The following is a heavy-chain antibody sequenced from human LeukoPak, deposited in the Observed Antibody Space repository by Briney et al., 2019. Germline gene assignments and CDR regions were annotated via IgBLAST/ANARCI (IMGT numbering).Heavy chain of an antibody. CDR3: GRYYYHSSGYLEY. Sequence: GESLQISCKGSGYSFTTYWIGWVRQMPGKGLEWMGIIYPGDSDTIYSPSFQGQVIISADKSINTAYLQWSSLKASDTAMYYCGRYYYHSSGYLEYWGQGTQVTVSS. V-gene: IGHV5-51*01. CDR2: IYPGDSDT. D-gene: IGHD3-22*01. J-gene: IGHJ4*02. CDR1: GYSFTTYW.